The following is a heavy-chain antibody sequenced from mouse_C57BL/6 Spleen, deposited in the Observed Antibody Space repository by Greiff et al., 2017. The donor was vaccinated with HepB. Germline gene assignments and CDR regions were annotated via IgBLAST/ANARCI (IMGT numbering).Heavy chain of an antibody. CDR1: GFTFSDYG. Sequence: EVKVVESGGGLVKPGGSLKLSCAASGFTFSDYGMHWVRQAPEKGLEWVAYISSGSSTIYYADTVKGRFTISRDNAKNTLFLQMTSLRSEDTAMYYCARRAVVASMDYWGQGTSVTVSS. CDR3: ARRAVVASMDY. CDR2: ISSGSSTI. V-gene: IGHV5-17*01. D-gene: IGHD1-1*01. J-gene: IGHJ4*01.